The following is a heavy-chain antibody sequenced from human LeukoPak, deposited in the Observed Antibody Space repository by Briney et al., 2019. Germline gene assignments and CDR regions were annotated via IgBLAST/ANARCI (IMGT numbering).Heavy chain of an antibody. J-gene: IGHJ5*02. Sequence: GGSLRLSCAASGFTFSSYGMHWVRQAPGKGLEWVAFIRYDGSNKYYADSVKGRFTISRDNAKNTLYLQMSSLRAEDTAVYYCARVLTGSWDWFDPWGQGTLVTVSS. CDR1: GFTFSSYG. CDR3: ARVLTGSWDWFDP. CDR2: IRYDGSNK. V-gene: IGHV3-30*02. D-gene: IGHD2-8*02.